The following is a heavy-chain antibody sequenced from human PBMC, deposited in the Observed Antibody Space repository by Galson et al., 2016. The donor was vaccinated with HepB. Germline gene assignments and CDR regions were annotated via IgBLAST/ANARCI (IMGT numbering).Heavy chain of an antibody. CDR3: ARQAYRASPHRHYFDK. CDR2: INPASGGA. D-gene: IGHD2-21*01. J-gene: IGHJ4*02. Sequence: SVKVSCKASRYIFTGFYLHWVRQAPGQRPEWIGWINPASGGANYAQQFHAWVTMPRDTSISTAYMELHTLKVADTAVYYCARQAYRASPHRHYFDKWGQGTLVT. CDR1: RYIFTGFY. V-gene: IGHV1-2*04.